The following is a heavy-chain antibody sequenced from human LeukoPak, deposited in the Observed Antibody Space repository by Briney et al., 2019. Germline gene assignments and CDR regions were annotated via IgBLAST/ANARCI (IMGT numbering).Heavy chain of an antibody. CDR3: ARDLGYCSSTSCPIDY. Sequence: PGGSLRLSCAASGFTFDDYGMSWVRQAPGKGLEWVSGINWNGGSTGYADSVKGRFTISRDNAKNSLYLQMNSLRAEDTALYYCARDLGYCSSTSCPIDYWGLGTLVTVSS. J-gene: IGHJ4*02. CDR1: GFTFDDYG. D-gene: IGHD2-2*03. CDR2: INWNGGST. V-gene: IGHV3-20*04.